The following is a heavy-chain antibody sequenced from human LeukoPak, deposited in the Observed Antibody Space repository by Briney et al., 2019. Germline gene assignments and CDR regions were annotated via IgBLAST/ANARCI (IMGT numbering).Heavy chain of an antibody. CDR2: IHSGDSGT. V-gene: IGHV5-51*01. CDR3: SRGGTYRNGSSDY. Sequence: GESLKISCKASGYRFTNYWIGWVRQLPGKGLEWMGIIHSGDSGTKYSPSFQDQVTMSLDNSSTTAYLQWRSRRASDSAIYYCSRGGTYRNGSSDYWGQGTLVTVSS. D-gene: IGHD5-18*01. CDR1: GYRFTNYW. J-gene: IGHJ4*02.